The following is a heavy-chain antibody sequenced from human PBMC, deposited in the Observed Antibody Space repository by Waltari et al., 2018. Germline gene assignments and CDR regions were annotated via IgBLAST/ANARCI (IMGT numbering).Heavy chain of an antibody. CDR1: GGSISSYY. CDR2: IYYSGST. CDR3: ARVGHYYGSGSKVYYYGMDV. J-gene: IGHJ6*02. D-gene: IGHD3-10*01. Sequence: QVQLQESGPGLVKPSETLSLTCTVSGGSISSYYWRWIRQPPGKGLEWIGYIYYSGSTNYNPSLKSRVTISVDTSKNQFSLKLSSVTAADTAVYYCARVGHYYGSGSKVYYYGMDVWGQGTTVTVSS. V-gene: IGHV4-59*01.